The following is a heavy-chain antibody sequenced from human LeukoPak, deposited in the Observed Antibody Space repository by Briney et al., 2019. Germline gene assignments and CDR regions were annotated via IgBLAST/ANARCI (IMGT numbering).Heavy chain of an antibody. Sequence: GGSLRLSCAASGFTFSSYSMSWVRQAPGKGLEWVSSISGSSSYTYYADSVKGRFTISRDNAKNSLYLKMNSLRGEDTAVYYWARVYCSSTSCYMANIWIYGDYWGQGTLVTVSS. CDR3: ARVYCSSTSCYMANIWIYGDY. D-gene: IGHD2-2*02. CDR1: GFTFSSYS. CDR2: ISGSSSYT. J-gene: IGHJ4*02. V-gene: IGHV3-21*01.